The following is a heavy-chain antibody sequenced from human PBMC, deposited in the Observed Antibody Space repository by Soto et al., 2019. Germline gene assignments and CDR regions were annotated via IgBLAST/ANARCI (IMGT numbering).Heavy chain of an antibody. J-gene: IGHJ5*02. Sequence: QVQLQESGPGLVKPSETLSLTCTVSGGSISSYYWSWIRQPPGKGLEWIGYIYYSGSTNYNPSLKRRVPTSVDAYKNQFSLALSSVTAAVTAMYYCARYGSGSSVWFDPWGQGTLVTVSS. V-gene: IGHV4-59*01. D-gene: IGHD3-10*01. CDR1: GGSISSYY. CDR2: IYYSGST. CDR3: ARYGSGSSVWFDP.